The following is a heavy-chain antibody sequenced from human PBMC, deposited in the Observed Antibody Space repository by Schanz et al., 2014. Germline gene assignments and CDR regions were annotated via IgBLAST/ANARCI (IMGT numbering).Heavy chain of an antibody. V-gene: IGHV4-59*12. Sequence: QVQLQESGPGLVKPSESLSLTCTVSGGSISSYYWSWIRQPPGKGLEWIGYVHYSGSTYYNPSLKSRVTISVDTSKKRFSLRLSSVTAADTAMYYCARDSRYYGMDVWGQGTTVTVSS. J-gene: IGHJ6*02. CDR3: ARDSRYYGMDV. CDR2: VHYSGST. CDR1: GGSISSYY.